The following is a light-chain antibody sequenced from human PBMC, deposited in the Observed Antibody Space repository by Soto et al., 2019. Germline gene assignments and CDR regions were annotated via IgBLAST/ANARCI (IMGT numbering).Light chain of an antibody. CDR1: QTISSTY. CDR2: AAS. V-gene: IGKV3-20*01. J-gene: IGKJ1*01. Sequence: VVSLSPGTLPLSKGERARLSCRASQTISSTYLAWYQQKPGQAPRLLIYAASTRATGIPDRFSGSGSGTDFTLTISRLEPEDFAVFYCHQCDSSPWTFGQGTKV. CDR3: HQCDSSPWT.